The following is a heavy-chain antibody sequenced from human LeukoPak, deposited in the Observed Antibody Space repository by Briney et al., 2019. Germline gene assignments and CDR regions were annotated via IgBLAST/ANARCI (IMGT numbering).Heavy chain of an antibody. V-gene: IGHV1-69*13. CDR3: ARDRVNSGYDSTGFDY. CDR2: IIPIFGTA. J-gene: IGHJ4*02. Sequence: SVKVSXKASGGTFSSYAISWVRQAPGQGLEWMGGIIPIFGTANYAQKFQGRVTITADESTSTAYMELSSLRSEDTAVYYCARDRVNSGYDSTGFDYWGQGTLVTVSS. D-gene: IGHD5-12*01. CDR1: GGTFSSYA.